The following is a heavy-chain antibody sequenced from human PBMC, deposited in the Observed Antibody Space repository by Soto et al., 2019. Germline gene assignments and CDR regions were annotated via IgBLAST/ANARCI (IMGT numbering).Heavy chain of an antibody. CDR3: ARSGVGVWSGAFDI. CDR1: GFTFSSYI. CDR2: ISSSSSYM. J-gene: IGHJ3*02. Sequence: PGGSLRLSCAASGFTFSSYIMNWVRQAPGKGLEWVSSISSSSSYMYYADSVKGRFTISRDNAKNSLYLQMNSLRAEDTAVYYCARSGVGVWSGAFDIWGQGTMVTVSS. D-gene: IGHD2-8*01. V-gene: IGHV3-21*01.